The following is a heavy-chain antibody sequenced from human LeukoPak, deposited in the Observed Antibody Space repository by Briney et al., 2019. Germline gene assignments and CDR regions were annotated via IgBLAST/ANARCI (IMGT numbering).Heavy chain of an antibody. CDR3: ARVRTAGYDFWSGYSRYYGMDV. CDR2: IYYSGST. D-gene: IGHD3-3*01. CDR1: GGSISSYY. V-gene: IGHV4-59*01. J-gene: IGHJ6*02. Sequence: SETLSLTCTVSGGSISSYYWSWIRQPPGKGLEWLGYIYYSGSTNYNPSLKSRVTISVDTSKNQFSLKLSSVTAADTAVYYCARVRTAGYDFWSGYSRYYGMDVWGQGTTVTVSS.